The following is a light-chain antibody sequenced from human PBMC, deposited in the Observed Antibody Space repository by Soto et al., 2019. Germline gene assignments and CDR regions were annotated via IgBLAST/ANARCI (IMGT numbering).Light chain of an antibody. V-gene: IGKV2-28*01. CDR3: MQALQTPLT. Sequence: DIVMTQSPLSLPVTPGEPASISCRSSQSLLHSNGYNYLDWYLQKPGQSPQLLIYLGSNRASGGPDRFSGSGSGLDFTLKISRVEAEDVGVYYCMQALQTPLTFGGGTKVEIK. CDR2: LGS. J-gene: IGKJ4*01. CDR1: QSLLHSNGYNY.